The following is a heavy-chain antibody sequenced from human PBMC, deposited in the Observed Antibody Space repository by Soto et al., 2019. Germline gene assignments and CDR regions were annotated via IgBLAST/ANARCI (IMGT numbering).Heavy chain of an antibody. Sequence: PGGSLRLSCAASGFTFSSYGMHWVRQAPGKGLEWVAVISYDGSNKYYADSVKGRFTISRDNSKNTLYLQMNSLRAEDTAVYYCAKATTNGGWFNPFDSWGQGALVTVS. J-gene: IGHJ4*02. D-gene: IGHD6-19*01. CDR1: GFTFSSYG. V-gene: IGHV3-30*18. CDR3: AKATTNGGWFNPFDS. CDR2: ISYDGSNK.